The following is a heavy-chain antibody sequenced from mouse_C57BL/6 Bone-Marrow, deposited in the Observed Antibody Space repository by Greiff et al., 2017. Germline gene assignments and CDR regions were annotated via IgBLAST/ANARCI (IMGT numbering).Heavy chain of an antibody. V-gene: IGHV5-6*02. J-gene: IGHJ3*01. CDR1: GFTFSSYG. CDR2: ISSGGSYT. D-gene: IGHD5-1-1*01. CDR3: AKDTNWVAY. Sequence: DVKLVESGGDLVKPGGSLKLSCAASGFTFSSYGMSWVRQTPDKRLEWVATISSGGSYTYYPDSVKGRFTISRDNAKNTLYLQMSSLKSEDTAMYYCAKDTNWVAYWGQGTLVTVSA.